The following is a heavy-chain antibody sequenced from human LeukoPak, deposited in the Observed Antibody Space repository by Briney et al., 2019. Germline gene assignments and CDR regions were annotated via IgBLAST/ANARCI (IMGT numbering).Heavy chain of an antibody. Sequence: PGGSLRLSCAASGFTFSSYAMSWVRQAPGKGLEWVSAISGSGGSTYYADSVKGRFTISRDNSKNTLYLQMNSLRAEDTAVYYCARAEIVGRAFDIWGQGTMVTVSS. CDR3: ARAEIVGRAFDI. V-gene: IGHV3-23*01. D-gene: IGHD3-22*01. CDR2: ISGSGGST. CDR1: GFTFSSYA. J-gene: IGHJ3*02.